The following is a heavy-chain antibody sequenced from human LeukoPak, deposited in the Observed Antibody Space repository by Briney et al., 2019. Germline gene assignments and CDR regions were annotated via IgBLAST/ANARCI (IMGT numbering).Heavy chain of an antibody. Sequence: ASVTVSCKASGYTFTGYYMHWVRQAPGQGLEWMGWINPNSGGTNYAQKFQGRVTMTRDTSISTAYMELSRLRSDDTAVYYCAREVAVAGTGNWFDPWGQGTLVTVSS. CDR2: INPNSGGT. V-gene: IGHV1-2*02. J-gene: IGHJ5*02. CDR3: AREVAVAGTGNWFDP. D-gene: IGHD6-19*01. CDR1: GYTFTGYY.